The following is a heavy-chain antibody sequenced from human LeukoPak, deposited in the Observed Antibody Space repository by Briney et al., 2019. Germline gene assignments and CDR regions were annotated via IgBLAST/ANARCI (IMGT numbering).Heavy chain of an antibody. Sequence: GASVKVSCKASGYTFTSYGISWVRQAPGQGLEWMGGIIPIFGTANYAQKFQGRVTITADESTSTAYMELSSLRSEDTAVYYCASGVTGIAVAGTSLGYWGQGTLVTVSS. CDR3: ASGVTGIAVAGTSLGY. D-gene: IGHD6-19*01. CDR1: GYTFTSYG. J-gene: IGHJ4*02. V-gene: IGHV1-69*13. CDR2: IIPIFGTA.